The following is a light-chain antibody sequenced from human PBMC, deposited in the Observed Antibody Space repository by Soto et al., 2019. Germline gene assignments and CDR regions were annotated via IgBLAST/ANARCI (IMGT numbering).Light chain of an antibody. CDR2: QDS. J-gene: IGLJ2*01. Sequence: SYELTQPPSVSVSPGQTASITCSGDKLGDKYACWYQQKPGQSPVLVIYQDSKRPSGIPERFSGSTSGNTATLTISGTQAMEEADYYCQAWDSSTHVVFGGGTKLTVL. CDR3: QAWDSSTHVV. V-gene: IGLV3-1*01. CDR1: KLGDKY.